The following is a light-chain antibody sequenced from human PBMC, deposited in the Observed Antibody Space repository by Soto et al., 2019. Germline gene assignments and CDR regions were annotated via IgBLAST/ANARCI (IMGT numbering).Light chain of an antibody. CDR1: QSVGGY. V-gene: IGKV3-11*01. Sequence: EIVLTQSPATLSLSPGERATLSCRASQSVGGYLDWYQQKPGQAPRLLIYDASNRASGIPARCSGSGSGTDFSLTISSLEPDDLAVYYCHQRSNWPPLTFGGGTKVEIK. CDR2: DAS. J-gene: IGKJ4*01. CDR3: HQRSNWPPLT.